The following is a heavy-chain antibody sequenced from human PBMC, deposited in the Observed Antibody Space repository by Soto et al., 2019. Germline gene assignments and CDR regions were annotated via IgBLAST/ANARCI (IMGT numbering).Heavy chain of an antibody. CDR3: ARADPPSGTFSY. CDR2: VTHSGST. J-gene: IGHJ4*02. V-gene: IGHV4-34*02. D-gene: IGHD1-1*01. Sequence: QVQLQQWGAGLLKPSETLSLTCAVYGESLSGFSWSWIRQPPGKGLEWIGEVTHSGSTYYNPSLKSRVSISADASKNQFSLRLPSVTAADTATYYCARADPPSGTFSYWGQGTQVIVSS. CDR1: GESLSGFS.